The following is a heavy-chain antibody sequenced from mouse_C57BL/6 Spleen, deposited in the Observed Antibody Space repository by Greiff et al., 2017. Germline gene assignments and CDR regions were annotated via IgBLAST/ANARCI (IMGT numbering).Heavy chain of an antibody. CDR2: IYPRSGNT. Sequence: VQLQQSGAELARPGASVKLSCKASGYTFTSYGISWVKQRPGQGLEWIGEIYPRSGNTYYNETFKGKATLTADKSSSTADMELRSLTSEDSAVYFCARGGITTVVATGWYFDVWGTGTTVTVSS. D-gene: IGHD1-1*01. CDR1: GYTFTSYG. J-gene: IGHJ1*03. CDR3: ARGGITTVVATGWYFDV. V-gene: IGHV1-81*01.